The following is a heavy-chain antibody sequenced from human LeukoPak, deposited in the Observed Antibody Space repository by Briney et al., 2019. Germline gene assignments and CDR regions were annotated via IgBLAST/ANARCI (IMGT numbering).Heavy chain of an antibody. CDR3: ARSIRGRYYYYYGMDV. Sequence: GESLKISCKGSGYSFTSYWIGWVRQMPGKGLEWMGIIYPGDSDTRYSPSFQGQVTISADKSISTAYLQWSSLKASDTAMYYCARSIRGRYYYYYGMDVWGQGTTVTVSS. D-gene: IGHD3-10*01. J-gene: IGHJ6*02. CDR1: GYSFTSYW. V-gene: IGHV5-51*01. CDR2: IYPGDSDT.